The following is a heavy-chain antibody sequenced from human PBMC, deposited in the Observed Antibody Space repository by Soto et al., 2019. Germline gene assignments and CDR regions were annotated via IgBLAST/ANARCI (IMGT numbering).Heavy chain of an antibody. CDR1: GGTFSSYA. D-gene: IGHD3-10*01. V-gene: IGHV1-69*06. CDR3: AREGGDTGRGDGAFDI. J-gene: IGHJ3*02. CDR2: IIPIFGTA. Sequence: QVQLVQSGAEVKKPGSSVKVFCKASGGTFSSYAISWVRQAPGQGLEWMGGIIPIFGTANYAQKFQGRVTITADKSTSTAYMELSSLRSEDTAVYYCAREGGDTGRGDGAFDIWGQGTMVTVSS.